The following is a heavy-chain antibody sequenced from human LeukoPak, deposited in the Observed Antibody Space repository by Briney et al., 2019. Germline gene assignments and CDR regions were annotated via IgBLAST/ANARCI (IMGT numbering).Heavy chain of an antibody. CDR2: ISSSGSTI. Sequence: PGGSLRLSCAASGFTFSSYEMNWVRQAPGKGLEWISYISSSGSTIYYADSVKGRFTISRDNSQNTLYLQMNSLRAEDTAVCYCARDVYGSDYWGQGTLVTVSS. V-gene: IGHV3-48*03. D-gene: IGHD1-14*01. CDR3: ARDVYGSDY. CDR1: GFTFSSYE. J-gene: IGHJ4*02.